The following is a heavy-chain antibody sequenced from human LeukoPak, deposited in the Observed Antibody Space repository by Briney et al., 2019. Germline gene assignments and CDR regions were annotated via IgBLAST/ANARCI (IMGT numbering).Heavy chain of an antibody. D-gene: IGHD3-22*01. Sequence: ASVKVSCKASGYTFTNYGISWVRQAPGQGLERMGWISTYNGNTHYTQKLQGRVTMTTDTSTSTAYMELRSLRSDDTAVYYCARDGHRRYYYDSPGREDAFDIWGQGTMVTVSS. CDR1: GYTFTNYG. CDR3: ARDGHRRYYYDSPGREDAFDI. J-gene: IGHJ3*02. V-gene: IGHV1-18*01. CDR2: ISTYNGNT.